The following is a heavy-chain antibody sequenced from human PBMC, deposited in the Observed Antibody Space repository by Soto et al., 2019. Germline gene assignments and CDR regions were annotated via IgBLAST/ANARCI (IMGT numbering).Heavy chain of an antibody. J-gene: IGHJ4*02. CDR1: GVTFSSYA. Sequence: SVKVSCKASGVTFSSYAISWVRQAPGQGLEWMGGIIPIFGTANYAQKFQGRVTITADESTSTAYMELGSLRSEDTAVYYCAKVITMIVVAPNDYWGQGTLVTVSS. CDR3: AKVITMIVVAPNDY. CDR2: IIPIFGTA. V-gene: IGHV1-69*13. D-gene: IGHD3-22*01.